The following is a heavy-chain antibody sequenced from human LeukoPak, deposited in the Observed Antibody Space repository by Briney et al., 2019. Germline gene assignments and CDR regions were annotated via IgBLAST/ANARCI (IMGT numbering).Heavy chain of an antibody. V-gene: IGHV4-59*01. CDR1: GGSISSYY. D-gene: IGHD3-10*01. Sequence: SETLSLTCTVSGGSISSYYWSWIRQPPGKGLEWIGYIYYSGSTNYSPSLKSRVTISVDTSKNQFSLKLSSVTAADTAVYYCARGSHTYLDYWGQGTLVTVSS. CDR3: ARGSHTYLDY. J-gene: IGHJ4*02. CDR2: IYYSGST.